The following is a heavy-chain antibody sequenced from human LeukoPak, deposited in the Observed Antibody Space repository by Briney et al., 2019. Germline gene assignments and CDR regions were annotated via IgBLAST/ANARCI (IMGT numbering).Heavy chain of an antibody. CDR3: ARGSRAGGFDP. V-gene: IGHV3-21*01. J-gene: IGHJ5*02. D-gene: IGHD2-2*01. CDR1: GLTFTRYS. Sequence: PGGSLRLSCAASGLTFTRYSMSWVRQAPGKGLEWVSSISSSSSYIYYADSVKGRFTISRDNAKNSLYLQMNSLRAEDTAVYYCARGSRAGGFDPWGQGTLVTVSS. CDR2: ISSSSSYI.